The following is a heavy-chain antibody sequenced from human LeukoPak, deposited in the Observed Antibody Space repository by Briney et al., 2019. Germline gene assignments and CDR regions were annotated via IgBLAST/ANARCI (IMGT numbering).Heavy chain of an antibody. D-gene: IGHD6-6*01. J-gene: IGHJ6*03. V-gene: IGHV3-7*01. Sequence: PGGSLRLSCAASGFTFSSYWMSWVRQAPGKGLEWVANIKQDGSDKYYVDSVKGRFTISRDNAKNSLYLQMNSPRAEDTAVYYCASEYSSSAPYYYYYMDVWGKGTTVTVSS. CDR3: ASEYSSSAPYYYYYMDV. CDR1: GFTFSSYW. CDR2: IKQDGSDK.